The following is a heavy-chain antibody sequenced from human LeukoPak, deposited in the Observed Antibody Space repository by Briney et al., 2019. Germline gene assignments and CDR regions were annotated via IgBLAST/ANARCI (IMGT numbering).Heavy chain of an antibody. V-gene: IGHV4-4*08. CDR2: IYTSGST. J-gene: IGHJ6*03. CDR3: ARVDCSSTSCYRYYYYYMDV. D-gene: IGHD2-2*01. Sequence: SETLSLTCTVSGGSISDYYWSWIRQSPGKGLEWIGRIYTSGSTNYNPSLKSRVTISVDTSKNQFSLKLSSVTAADTAVYYCARVDCSSTSCYRYYYYYMDVWGKGTTVTVSS. CDR1: GGSISDYY.